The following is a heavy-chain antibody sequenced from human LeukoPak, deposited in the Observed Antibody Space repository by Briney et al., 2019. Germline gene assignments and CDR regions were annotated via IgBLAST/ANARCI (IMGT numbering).Heavy chain of an antibody. Sequence: GGSLRLSCAASGFTFSTYNMNWVRQAPGKGLEWVSSISSTTSYIYYADSVKGRFTISRDNARNSLYLHMNSLRAEDTAVYYCTRLPQWGGTYHFDYWGQGTLLTVSS. CDR1: GFTFSTYN. V-gene: IGHV3-21*01. CDR3: TRLPQWGGTYHFDY. D-gene: IGHD1-26*01. J-gene: IGHJ4*02. CDR2: ISSTTSYI.